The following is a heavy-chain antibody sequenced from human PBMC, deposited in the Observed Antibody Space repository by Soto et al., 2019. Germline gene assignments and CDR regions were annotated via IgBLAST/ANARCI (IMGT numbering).Heavy chain of an antibody. Sequence: GGSLRLSCAASGFTFSSYAMSWVRQAPGKGLEWVSAISGSGGSTYYADSVKGRFTISRDNSKNTLYLQMNSLRAEDTAVYYCAKVRDYDFWSGYGKPGAIYYYYGMDVWGQGTTVTVSS. CDR2: ISGSGGST. D-gene: IGHD3-3*01. CDR3: AKVRDYDFWSGYGKPGAIYYYYGMDV. V-gene: IGHV3-23*01. J-gene: IGHJ6*02. CDR1: GFTFSSYA.